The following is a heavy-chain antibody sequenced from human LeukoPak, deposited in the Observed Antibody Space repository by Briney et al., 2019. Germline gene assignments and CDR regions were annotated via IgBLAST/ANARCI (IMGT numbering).Heavy chain of an antibody. CDR3: ATQPDKYYYGSGSYFLGYYYMDV. V-gene: IGHV3-11*01. D-gene: IGHD3-10*01. J-gene: IGHJ6*03. Sequence: GGSLRLSCAASGFTFSDYYMSWIRQAPGKGLEWVSYISSSGSTIYYADSVKGRFTISRDNAKNSLYLQMNSLRAEDTAVYYCATQPDKYYYGSGSYFLGYYYMDVWGKGTTVTISS. CDR1: GFTFSDYY. CDR2: ISSSGSTI.